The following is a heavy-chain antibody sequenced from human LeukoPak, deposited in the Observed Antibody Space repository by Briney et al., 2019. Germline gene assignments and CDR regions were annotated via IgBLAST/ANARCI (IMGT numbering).Heavy chain of an antibody. CDR2: ISYDGSHQ. D-gene: IGHD3-10*01. CDR1: GFTFRDNG. J-gene: IGHJ4*02. CDR3: ATPINYHGSGSYFPPIH. V-gene: IGHV3-30*03. Sequence: PGGSLRLSCAVSGFTFRDNGMDWVRQAPGKGLEWVAVISYDGSHQYYADSVKGRFTISRDNSKNTLYLQMNSLRPEDTAVYYCATPINYHGSGSYFPPIHWGQGTLVTVSS.